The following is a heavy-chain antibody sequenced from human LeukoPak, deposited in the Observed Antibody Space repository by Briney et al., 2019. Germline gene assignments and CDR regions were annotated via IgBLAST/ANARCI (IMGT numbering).Heavy chain of an antibody. V-gene: IGHV1-2*02. CDR1: GYTFTDYY. D-gene: IGHD6-19*01. Sequence: ASVTVSCKASGYTFTDYYMHWVRQAPGQGLEWMGWINPNSGGTNYAQKFQGRVTMTRDTSISTAYMELSRLTSDDTALYYCARDQKQWLEIDYWGQGTLVIVSS. J-gene: IGHJ4*02. CDR3: ARDQKQWLEIDY. CDR2: INPNSGGT.